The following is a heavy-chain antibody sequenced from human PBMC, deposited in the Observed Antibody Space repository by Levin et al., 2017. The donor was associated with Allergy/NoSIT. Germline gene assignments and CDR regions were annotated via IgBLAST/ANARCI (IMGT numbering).Heavy chain of an antibody. V-gene: IGHV3-53*01. CDR2: IYSGGST. CDR3: ARECGGDCRPDYGMDV. D-gene: IGHD2-21*02. J-gene: IGHJ6*02. Sequence: GGSLRLSCAASGFTVSSNYMSWVRQAPGKGLEWVSVIYSGGSTYYADSVKGRFTISRDNSKNTLYLQMNSLRAEDTAVYYCARECGGDCRPDYGMDVWGQGTTVTVSS. CDR1: GFTVSSNY.